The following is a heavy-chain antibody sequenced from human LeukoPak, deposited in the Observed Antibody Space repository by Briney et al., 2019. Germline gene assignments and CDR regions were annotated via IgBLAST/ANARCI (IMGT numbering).Heavy chain of an antibody. Sequence: PSETLSLTCAVYGWSFNDYYWNWIRQPPGKGLEWIGEINARGDTNYNPSLKSRVTISVDTSKKQFSLRLTSMIAADTALYYCARGQVPAARGYNWFAPWGQGTVVTVSS. CDR1: GWSFNDYY. CDR2: INARGDT. CDR3: ARGQVPAARGYNWFAP. D-gene: IGHD2-2*01. J-gene: IGHJ5*02. V-gene: IGHV4-34*01.